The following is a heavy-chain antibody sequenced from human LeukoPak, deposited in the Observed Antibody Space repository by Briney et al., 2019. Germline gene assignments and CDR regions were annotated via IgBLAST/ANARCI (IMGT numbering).Heavy chain of an antibody. Sequence: SETLSLTCTVSGGSISSYYWSWIREPPGKGLEWSGDISYSGSTTYNPSLKSRVTISVDTSKNQFSLKLSSVTAADTAVYYCARGIAVAGTVWFDPWGQGTLVTVSS. CDR3: ARGIAVAGTVWFDP. D-gene: IGHD6-19*01. J-gene: IGHJ5*02. V-gene: IGHV4-59*01. CDR2: ISYSGST. CDR1: GGSISSYY.